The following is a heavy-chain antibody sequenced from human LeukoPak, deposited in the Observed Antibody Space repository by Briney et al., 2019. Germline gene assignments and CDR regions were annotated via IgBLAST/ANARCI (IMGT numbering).Heavy chain of an antibody. CDR2: ISGSGGST. CDR3: AKDRYYDSSGYYDSYFDY. CDR1: GFTFSSYG. J-gene: IGHJ4*02. Sequence: PGGSLRLSCAASGFTFSSYGMSWVRQAPGKGLEWVSAISGSGGSTSYTDSVKGRFTISRDNSKNTLYLQMNSLRAEDTAVYYCAKDRYYDSSGYYDSYFDYWGQGTLVTVSS. V-gene: IGHV3-23*01. D-gene: IGHD3-22*01.